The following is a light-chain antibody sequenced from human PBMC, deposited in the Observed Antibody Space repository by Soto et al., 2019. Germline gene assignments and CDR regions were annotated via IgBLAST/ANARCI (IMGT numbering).Light chain of an antibody. CDR2: AVS. Sequence: QSALTQPASVSGSPGQSITISGTGTSSDVGGYNHVSWYQHSPGKAPKLILFAVSDRPSGVSHRFSGSKSGNTASLTISGLQAEDEADYYCGSYTSLSTVVFGGGTTLTVL. CDR3: GSYTSLSTVV. CDR1: SSDVGGYNH. J-gene: IGLJ2*01. V-gene: IGLV2-14*01.